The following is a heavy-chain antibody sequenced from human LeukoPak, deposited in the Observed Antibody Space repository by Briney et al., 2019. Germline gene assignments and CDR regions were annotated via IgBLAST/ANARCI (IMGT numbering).Heavy chain of an antibody. CDR3: AKDQAVGGGWYHLHYYYMDV. Sequence: GGSLRLSCAASGFTFSSYGMHWVRQAPGKGLEWVAFIRYDGSNKYYADSVKGRFTISRDNSKNTLYLQMNSLRAEDTAVYYCAKDQAVGGGWYHLHYYYMDVWGKGTTVTISS. CDR1: GFTFSSYG. J-gene: IGHJ6*03. CDR2: IRYDGSNK. D-gene: IGHD6-19*01. V-gene: IGHV3-30*02.